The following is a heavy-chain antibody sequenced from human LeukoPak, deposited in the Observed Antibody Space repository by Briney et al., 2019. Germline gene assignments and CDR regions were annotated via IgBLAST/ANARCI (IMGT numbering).Heavy chain of an antibody. Sequence: SETLSLTCAVYGGSFSGYYWSWIRQPPGKGLEWIGEINHSGSTNYNPSLKSRVTISVDTSKNQFSLKLSSVTAADTAVYYCARGLLDPGGYWCQGTLVTVSS. J-gene: IGHJ4*02. CDR2: INHSGST. CDR1: GGSFSGYY. D-gene: IGHD3-10*01. V-gene: IGHV4-34*01. CDR3: ARGLLDPGGY.